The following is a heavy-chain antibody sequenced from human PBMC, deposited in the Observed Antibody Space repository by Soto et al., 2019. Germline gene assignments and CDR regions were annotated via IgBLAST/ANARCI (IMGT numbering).Heavy chain of an antibody. CDR3: ARGAAAYDAGSYSY. CDR1: GFTFSSNY. Sequence: EVQLVESGGGLIQPGGSLRLSCAASGFTFSSNYMSWVRQAPGKGLEWVSVIYCGGSTNYADSVKGRLTISRDNSKNTLYIQMNRQRAEDTAVYYCARGAAAYDAGSYSYWGQGTLVTVSS. J-gene: IGHJ4*02. CDR2: IYCGGST. D-gene: IGHD3-10*01. V-gene: IGHV3-53*01.